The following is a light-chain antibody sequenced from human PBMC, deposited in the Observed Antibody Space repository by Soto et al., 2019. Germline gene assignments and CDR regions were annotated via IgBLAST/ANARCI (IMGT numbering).Light chain of an antibody. Sequence: DVLMTQTPLSLSVAPGQPASISCKSSQSLLHITGETFLFWYLQKPGQSPQLLICEVSTRVSGVPDRFSGSGSGTDFTLEISRVETDDVGIYYCMQSTQLPPTFGQGTRLEIK. CDR2: EVS. CDR3: MQSTQLPPT. CDR1: QSLLHITGETF. V-gene: IGKV2D-29*02. J-gene: IGKJ5*01.